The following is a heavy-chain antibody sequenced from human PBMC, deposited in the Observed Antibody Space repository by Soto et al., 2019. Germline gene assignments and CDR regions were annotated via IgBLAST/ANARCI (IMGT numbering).Heavy chain of an antibody. Sequence: QVQLVESGGGVVQPGRSLRLSCAASGFTFSSYGMHWVRQAPGKGLEWVAVISYDGSNKYYADSVKGRFTISRDNSKNTLYLQMNSLRAEDTAVYYCARSGRAGTHYYYYGMDVWGQGTTVTVSS. CDR1: GFTFSSYG. D-gene: IGHD6-13*01. J-gene: IGHJ6*02. CDR2: ISYDGSNK. CDR3: ARSGRAGTHYYYYGMDV. V-gene: IGHV3-30*03.